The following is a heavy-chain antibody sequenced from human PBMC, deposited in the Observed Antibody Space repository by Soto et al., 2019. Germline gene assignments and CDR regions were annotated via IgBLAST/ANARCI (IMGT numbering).Heavy chain of an antibody. J-gene: IGHJ4*02. Sequence: QITLKESGPKLVKPTQTLTLTCTFSGFSLSTANVGVGWISQSPGKALEWLALIYWDDDKRYSPSLKSRLTIIKDTSKNQVVLTLTNMDPVDTATYYCARRPRYCGGRWCYGPFDYWGQGTLVTVSS. CDR2: IYWDDDK. V-gene: IGHV2-5*02. D-gene: IGHD2-15*01. CDR1: GFSLSTANVG. CDR3: ARRPRYCGGRWCYGPFDY.